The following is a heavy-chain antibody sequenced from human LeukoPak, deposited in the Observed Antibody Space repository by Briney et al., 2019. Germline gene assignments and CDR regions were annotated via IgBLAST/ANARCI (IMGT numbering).Heavy chain of an antibody. Sequence: SETLSLTCTVSGGSISSYYWSWIRQPPGKGLEWIGYIYYSGSTNYNPSLKSRVTISVDTSKNQFSLKLSSVTAADTAVYYCASTRYCSSTSCTTKSHFDYWGQGTLVTVSS. D-gene: IGHD2-2*01. CDR3: ASTRYCSSTSCTTKSHFDY. CDR2: IYYSGST. CDR1: GGSISSYY. V-gene: IGHV4-59*12. J-gene: IGHJ4*02.